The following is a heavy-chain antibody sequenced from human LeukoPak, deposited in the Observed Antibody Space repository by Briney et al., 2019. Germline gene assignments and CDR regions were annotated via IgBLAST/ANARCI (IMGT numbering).Heavy chain of an antibody. CDR3: ARAHLWPYGMDV. V-gene: IGHV3-7*01. CDR2: IKPDGSDQ. J-gene: IGHJ6*02. D-gene: IGHD3-3*02. CDR1: GFTFSDAW. Sequence: PGGSLRLSCAASGFTFSDAWMAWVRRAPGKGLEWVATIKPDGSDQYYVDSLRGRFTISRDNTKNSLYLQMNSLRAEDTAVYYCARAHLWPYGMDVWGLGTTVTVSS.